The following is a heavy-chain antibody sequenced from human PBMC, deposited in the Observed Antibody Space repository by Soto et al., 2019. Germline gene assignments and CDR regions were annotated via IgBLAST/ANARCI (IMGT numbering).Heavy chain of an antibody. CDR1: GGSISSYY. CDR3: ARDPLAENWFDP. CDR2: IYYSGST. V-gene: IGHV4-59*01. D-gene: IGHD3-3*02. Sequence: PSETLSLTCTVSGGSISSYYWSWIRQPPGKGLEWIGYIYYSGSTNYNPSLKSRVTISVDTSKNQFSLKLSSVTAADTAVYYCARDPLAENWFDPWGQGTLVTVSS. J-gene: IGHJ5*02.